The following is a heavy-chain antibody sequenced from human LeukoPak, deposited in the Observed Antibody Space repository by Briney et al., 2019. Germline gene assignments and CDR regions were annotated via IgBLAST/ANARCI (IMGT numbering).Heavy chain of an antibody. J-gene: IGHJ4*02. CDR2: ISGSGGST. CDR3: AKDGYGDYEASD. Sequence: GGSLRLSCAASGFTFSSYAMSWVRRAPGKGLEWVSAISGSGGSTYYADSVKGRFTISRDNSKNTLYLQMNSLRAEDTAVYYCAKDGYGDYEASDWGQGTLVTVSS. V-gene: IGHV3-23*01. CDR1: GFTFSSYA. D-gene: IGHD4-17*01.